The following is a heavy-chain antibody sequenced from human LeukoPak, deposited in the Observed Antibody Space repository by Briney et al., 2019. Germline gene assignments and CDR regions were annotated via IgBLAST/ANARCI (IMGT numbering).Heavy chain of an antibody. D-gene: IGHD3-10*01. J-gene: IGHJ5*02. CDR3: ARDSYQDYYGRFDP. V-gene: IGHV3-33*01. Sequence: GGSLRLSCAASEFSFSNHGMHWVHQAPGKRLEWVAVIWDDGNNKRYANSVNGRFTISRDNSENTLYLQMNGLTAEDTAMYYCARDSYQDYYGRFDPWGQGTLVIVSS. CDR2: IWDDGNNK. CDR1: EFSFSNHG.